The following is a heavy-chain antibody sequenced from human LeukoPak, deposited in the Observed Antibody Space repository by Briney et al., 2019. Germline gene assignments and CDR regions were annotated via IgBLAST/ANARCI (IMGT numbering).Heavy chain of an antibody. D-gene: IGHD5-12*01. V-gene: IGHV1-69*05. CDR1: GGTFSSYA. Sequence: ASVKVSCKASGGTFSSYAISWVRQAPGQGLEWMGRIIPIFGTANYAQKFQGRVTITTDESTSTAYMELSSLRSEDTAVYYCARDKCGYGIITNYYCYYMDVWGKGTTVTVSS. CDR2: IIPIFGTA. CDR3: ARDKCGYGIITNYYCYYMDV. J-gene: IGHJ6*03.